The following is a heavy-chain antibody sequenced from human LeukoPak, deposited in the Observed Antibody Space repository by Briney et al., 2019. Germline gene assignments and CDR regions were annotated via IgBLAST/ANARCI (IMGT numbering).Heavy chain of an antibody. D-gene: IGHD3-9*01. J-gene: IGHJ4*02. Sequence: GGSLRLSCAASGFTFSSYEMNWVRQAPGKGLEWVSYISSSGSTIYYADSVKGRFTIPRDNAKNSLYLQMNSLRAEDTAVYYCARDFPARYDILTGSFWGQGTLVTVSS. CDR1: GFTFSSYE. V-gene: IGHV3-48*03. CDR2: ISSSGSTI. CDR3: ARDFPARYDILTGSF.